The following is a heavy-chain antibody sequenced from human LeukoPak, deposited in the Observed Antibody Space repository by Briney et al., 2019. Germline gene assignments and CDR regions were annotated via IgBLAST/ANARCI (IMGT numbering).Heavy chain of an antibody. CDR3: ARGRHGDY. CDR2: IYYSGST. CDR1: GCSISSYY. J-gene: IGHJ4*02. Sequence: SETLSLTCTVSGCSISSYYWSWIRQPPGKGLEWIGYIYYSGSTNYNPSLKSRVTISVDTSKNQFSLKLSSVTAADTAVYYCARGRHGDYWGQGTLVTVSS. V-gene: IGHV4-59*01. D-gene: IGHD5/OR15-5a*01.